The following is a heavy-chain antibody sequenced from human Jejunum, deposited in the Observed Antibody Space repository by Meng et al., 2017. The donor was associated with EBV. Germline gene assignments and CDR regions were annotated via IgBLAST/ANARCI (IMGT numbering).Heavy chain of an antibody. CDR3: ARAVVGSTSLDY. CDR2: INTKTGNP. J-gene: IGHJ4*02. CDR1: GYTFTNYA. Sequence: QVELGQCGSECKKPGASVKISCKTSGYTFTNYAMNWVRQAPGQGLEWMAWINTKTGNPAYAQGFTGRFVFSLDMSVTTIYLQISSLEAEDTAIYYCARAVVGSTSLDYWGQGTLVTVSS. V-gene: IGHV7-4-1*02. D-gene: IGHD1-26*01.